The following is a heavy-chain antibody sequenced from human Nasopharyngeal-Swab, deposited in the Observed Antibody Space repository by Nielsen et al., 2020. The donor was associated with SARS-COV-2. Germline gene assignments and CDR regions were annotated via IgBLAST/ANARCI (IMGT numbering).Heavy chain of an antibody. V-gene: IGHV4-59*08. J-gene: IGHJ6*02. D-gene: IGHD2-8*02. CDR2: IYYSGST. CDR1: GGSISSYY. Sequence: GSLRLSCTVSGGSISSYYWSWIRQPPGKGLEWIGYIYYSGSTNYNPSLKSRVTISVDTSKNQFSLKLSSVTAADTAVYYCARLSGDYYYGMDVWGQGTTVTVSS. CDR3: ARLSGDYYYGMDV.